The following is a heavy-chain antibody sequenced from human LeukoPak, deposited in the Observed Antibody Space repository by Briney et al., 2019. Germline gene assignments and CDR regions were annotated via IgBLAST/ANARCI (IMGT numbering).Heavy chain of an antibody. D-gene: IGHD6-13*01. CDR2: VYYSGST. V-gene: IGHV4-59*01. Sequence: SETLSLTCTVSGGSISSYYWSWIRQPPGKELEWIGYVYYSGSTNYNPSLKSRVTISVDTSKNQFSLKLSSVTAADTAVYYCARDSSSWYHYRYFQHWGQGTLVTVSS. CDR3: ARDSSSWYHYRYFQH. CDR1: GGSISSYY. J-gene: IGHJ1*01.